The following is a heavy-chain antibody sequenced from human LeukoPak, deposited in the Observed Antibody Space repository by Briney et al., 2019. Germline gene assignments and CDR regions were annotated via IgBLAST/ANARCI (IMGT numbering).Heavy chain of an antibody. J-gene: IGHJ4*02. V-gene: IGHV3-30*04. CDR2: IAYDGSSE. D-gene: IGHD4-17*01. Sequence: GSLSLSCAASGFTFSSYAMHWVRQAPGKGLGWVAVIAYDGSSEYYADSVKGRFTISRDNSKNTLYLQMNSLRVDDTAMYYCARESNYGDYVSWGQGTLVTVSS. CDR3: ARESNYGDYVS. CDR1: GFTFSSYA.